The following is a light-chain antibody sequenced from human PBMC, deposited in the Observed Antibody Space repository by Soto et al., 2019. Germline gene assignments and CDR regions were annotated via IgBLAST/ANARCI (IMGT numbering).Light chain of an antibody. CDR1: QSLSSSF. CDR3: LQYASPLYT. Sequence: EVVLTQSPGTLSLSPGERATLSCRASQSLSSSFLAWYQQKPGQAPRLLLYGASNRATGIPDRFSGSGSGTDFTLTISRLELEDFAVYFCLQYASPLYTFGQGTKLEIK. V-gene: IGKV3-20*01. J-gene: IGKJ2*01. CDR2: GAS.